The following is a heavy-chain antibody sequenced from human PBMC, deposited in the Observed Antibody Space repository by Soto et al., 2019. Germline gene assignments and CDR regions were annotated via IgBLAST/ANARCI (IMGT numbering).Heavy chain of an antibody. CDR2: IKADSSDK. CDR1: GFTFSSYW. Sequence: PGGSLRLSCEASGFTFSSYWMTWVRQAPGKGLEWVANIKADSSDKRYVDSVKGRFTISRDNAKNSLYLQMNSLRAEDTALYYCAKDLTVVPAAIPDYYWGQGTLVTVSS. V-gene: IGHV3-7*03. D-gene: IGHD2-2*01. CDR3: AKDLTVVPAAIPDYY. J-gene: IGHJ4*02.